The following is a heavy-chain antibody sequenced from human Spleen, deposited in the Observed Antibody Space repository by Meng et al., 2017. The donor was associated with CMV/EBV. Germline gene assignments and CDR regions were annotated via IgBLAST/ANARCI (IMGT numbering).Heavy chain of an antibody. V-gene: IGHV4-39*01. CDR3: ATVRAAARY. Sequence: LTCTVSVASISSSSYYWGWIRQPPGKGLEWIGSFYYSGSTYYNPSLKSRVTISVDTSKNQFSLKLSSVTAADTAVYYCATVRAAARYWGQGTLVTVSS. D-gene: IGHD6-13*01. J-gene: IGHJ4*02. CDR1: VASISSSSYY. CDR2: FYYSGST.